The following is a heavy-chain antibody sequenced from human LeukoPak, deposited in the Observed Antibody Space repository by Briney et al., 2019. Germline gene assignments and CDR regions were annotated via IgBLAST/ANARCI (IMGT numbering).Heavy chain of an antibody. V-gene: IGHV1-18*01. CDR1: GYTFTSYG. CDR2: ISAYNGNT. Sequence: GASVKVSCKASGYTFTSYGISWVRQAPGQGLEWMGWISAYNGNTNYAQKLQGRVTMTTDTSTSTAYMELRSLRSDDTAVYYCARDSIAARPLGPSRDYWGQGTLVTVSS. J-gene: IGHJ4*02. D-gene: IGHD6-6*01. CDR3: ARDSIAARPLGPSRDY.